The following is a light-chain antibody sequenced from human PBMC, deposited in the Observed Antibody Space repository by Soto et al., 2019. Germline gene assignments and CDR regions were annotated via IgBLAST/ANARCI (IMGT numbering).Light chain of an antibody. CDR1: QRVSSGY. Sequence: EIVLTQSPGTLSLSPGERATLSCRASQRVSSGYLAWYQXKKXXDXXLXXYGASTRENDIPERLSGRGSGTDSTLNISRMETEAFPVYYCQHNGSSPPSSPFGQGTRLEIK. J-gene: IGKJ5*01. CDR3: QHNGSSPPSSP. V-gene: IGKV3-20*01. CDR2: GAS.